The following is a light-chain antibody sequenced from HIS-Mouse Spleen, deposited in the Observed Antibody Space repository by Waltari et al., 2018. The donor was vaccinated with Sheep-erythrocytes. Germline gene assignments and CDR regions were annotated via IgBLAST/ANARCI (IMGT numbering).Light chain of an antibody. CDR1: ALPKKY. Sequence: SYELTQPPSVSVSPGQTPRITCSGDALPKKYAYWYQQKSGQAPVLVIYEDSKRPSGIPERFSGSSSGTMDTLTISGAQVEDEADYYCYSTDSSGNHYVFGTGTKVTVL. J-gene: IGLJ1*01. V-gene: IGLV3-10*01. CDR3: YSTDSSGNHYV. CDR2: EDS.